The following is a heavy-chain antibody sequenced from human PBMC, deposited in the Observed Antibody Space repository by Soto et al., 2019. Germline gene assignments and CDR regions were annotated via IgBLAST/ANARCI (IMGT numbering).Heavy chain of an antibody. V-gene: IGHV1-18*01. D-gene: IGHD3-3*01. Sequence: ASVKVSCKASGYTFTSYGISWVRQAPGQGLEWMGWISAYNGNTNYAQKLQGRVTLTTDTSTSTAYMELRSLRSDDTAVYYCARAGTYDFWSGYYHFDYWGQGTLVTVSS. CDR3: ARAGTYDFWSGYYHFDY. J-gene: IGHJ4*02. CDR1: GYTFTSYG. CDR2: ISAYNGNT.